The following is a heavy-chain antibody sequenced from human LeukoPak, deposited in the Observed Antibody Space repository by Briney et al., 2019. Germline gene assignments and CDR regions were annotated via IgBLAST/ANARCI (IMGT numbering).Heavy chain of an antibody. V-gene: IGHV3-7*01. CDR3: AREGYISGYGVIDY. Sequence: GGSLRLSCAASGFSFSSYWMGWVRQAPGKGLEWVANIKRDGSEKYYVDSVKGRFTISRDNAKNSLYLQMNSLRIEDTAVYYCAREGYISGYGVIDYWGQGTPVTVSS. CDR2: IKRDGSEK. J-gene: IGHJ4*02. D-gene: IGHD5-18*01. CDR1: GFSFSSYW.